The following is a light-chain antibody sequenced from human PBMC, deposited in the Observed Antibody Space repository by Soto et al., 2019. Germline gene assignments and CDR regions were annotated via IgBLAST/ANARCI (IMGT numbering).Light chain of an antibody. CDR2: SAS. CDR3: QQYETFSGT. V-gene: IGKV1-9*01. CDR1: QALSNY. Sequence: DIQLTQSPSVLSASVGDTVTITCRASQALSNYLAWYQQKPGKAPDLLIYSASTLQSGVPSRFSGSGSGTEFTLIISGLQPDDSATYYCQQYETFSGTFGPGTKVDIK. J-gene: IGKJ1*01.